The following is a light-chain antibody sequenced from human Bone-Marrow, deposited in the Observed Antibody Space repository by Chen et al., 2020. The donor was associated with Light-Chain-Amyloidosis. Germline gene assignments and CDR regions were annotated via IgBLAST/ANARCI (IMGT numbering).Light chain of an antibody. CDR3: SSYAGRNNLV. CDR2: EVT. CDR1: SSDVGGNNY. V-gene: IGLV2-8*01. J-gene: IGLJ3*02. Sequence: QSALTQPPSASGYPGQSVTISCTGTSSDVGGNNYVSWYQQHPGKAPKLMIYEVTKRPSGVPDRFSGSKSGNTASLTVSGLHSEDEAAYYCSSYAGRNNLVFGGGTKLTV.